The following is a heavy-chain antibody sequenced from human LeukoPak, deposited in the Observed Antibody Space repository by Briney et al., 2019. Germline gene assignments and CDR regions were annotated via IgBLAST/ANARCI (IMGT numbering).Heavy chain of an antibody. D-gene: IGHD6-19*01. J-gene: IGHJ3*02. CDR2: ISWNSGSI. Sequence: GRSLRLSCAASGFTFDDYAMHWVRQAPGKGLEWVSGISWNSGSIGYADSVKGRFTISRDNAKNSLYLQMNSLRAEDTALYYCAKDMTPDHSSGRSDIWGQGTMVTVSS. V-gene: IGHV3-9*01. CDR3: AKDMTPDHSSGRSDI. CDR1: GFTFDDYA.